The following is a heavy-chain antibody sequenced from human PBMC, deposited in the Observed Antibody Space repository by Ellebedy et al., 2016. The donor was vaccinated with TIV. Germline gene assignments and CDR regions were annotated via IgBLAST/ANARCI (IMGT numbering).Heavy chain of an antibody. J-gene: IGHJ2*01. CDR3: ARVAALRNAESYWYFDL. Sequence: GESLKISCAASGFTFSSYSMNWVRQAPGKGLEWVSYISSSSSTIYYADSVKGRFTISRDNAKNSLYLQMNSLRAEDTAVYYCARVAALRNAESYWYFDLWGRGTLVTVSS. V-gene: IGHV3-48*04. D-gene: IGHD1-1*01. CDR1: GFTFSSYS. CDR2: ISSSSSTI.